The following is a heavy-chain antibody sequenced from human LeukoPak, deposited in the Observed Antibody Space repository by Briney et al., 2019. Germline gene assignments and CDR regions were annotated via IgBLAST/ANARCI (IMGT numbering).Heavy chain of an antibody. D-gene: IGHD1-26*01. CDR1: GFTFSSYA. CDR3: AKAVGAYDAFDI. Sequence: PGGSLRLSCAASGFTFSSYAMSWVRQAPGRGLEWVSGISGGGGNTDYADSVKGRFSTSRDNSKNTLYLQMNSLRAEDTAVYYCAKAVGAYDAFDIWGQGTMVTVSS. V-gene: IGHV3-23*01. CDR2: ISGGGGNT. J-gene: IGHJ3*02.